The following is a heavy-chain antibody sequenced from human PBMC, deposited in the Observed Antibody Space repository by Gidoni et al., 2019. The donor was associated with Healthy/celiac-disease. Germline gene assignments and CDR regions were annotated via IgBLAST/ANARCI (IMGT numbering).Heavy chain of an antibody. D-gene: IGHD3-3*01. CDR3: ARGSSIRFLEWLSSPYYFDY. Sequence: QVQLQQWGAGLLKPSETLSLTCAVYGGSFSGYYWSWIRQPPGKGLEWIGEINHSGSTNYNPSLKSRVTISVDTSKNQFSLKLSSVTAADTAVYYCARGSSIRFLEWLSSPYYFDYWGQGTLVTVSS. J-gene: IGHJ4*02. V-gene: IGHV4-34*01. CDR2: INHSGST. CDR1: GGSFSGYY.